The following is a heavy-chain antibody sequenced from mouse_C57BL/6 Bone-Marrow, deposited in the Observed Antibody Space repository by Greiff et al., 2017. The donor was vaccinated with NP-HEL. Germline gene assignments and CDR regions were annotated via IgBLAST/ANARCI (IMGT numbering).Heavy chain of an antibody. V-gene: IGHV5-17*01. Sequence: VQLVESGGGLVKPGGSLKLSCAASGFTFSDYGMHWVRQAPEKGLEWVAYISSGSSTIYYADTVKGRFTISRDNAKNTLFLQMTSLRSEDTAMYYCARGYDYDEGYAMDYWGQGTSVTVSS. CDR1: GFTFSDYG. J-gene: IGHJ4*01. CDR3: ARGYDYDEGYAMDY. CDR2: ISSGSSTI. D-gene: IGHD2-4*01.